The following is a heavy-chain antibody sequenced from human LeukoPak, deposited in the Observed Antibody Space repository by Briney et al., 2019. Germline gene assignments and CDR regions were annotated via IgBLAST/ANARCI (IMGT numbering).Heavy chain of an antibody. J-gene: IGHJ4*02. Sequence: GRSLRLSCTASGFTFSSYAIHWVRQAPGKGLEWVTLISYEGSSKYYADSVRGRFIISRDNSKNTLFLQMNSLRAEDTAVYYCARDSRRILPSDWGQGTLVTVSS. CDR1: GFTFSSYA. CDR2: ISYEGSSK. CDR3: ARDSRRILPSD. D-gene: IGHD2-15*01. V-gene: IGHV3-30-3*01.